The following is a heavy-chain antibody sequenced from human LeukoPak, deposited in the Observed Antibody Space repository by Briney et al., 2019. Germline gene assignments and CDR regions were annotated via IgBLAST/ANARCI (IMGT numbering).Heavy chain of an antibody. CDR3: ARDQGYCTSATCRGDAFDV. V-gene: IGHV3-7*01. J-gene: IGHJ3*01. Sequence: PGGALRLSCAASGFTFTTYWMTWVRQAPGKGLEWVAKIKQDGGEKYYVDSVKGLFTISRDNAKNSLSLQMNSLRAEDTAVYHCARDQGYCTSATCRGDAFDVWGQGSMVSVSS. D-gene: IGHD2-2*01. CDR1: GFTFTTYW. CDR2: IKQDGGEK.